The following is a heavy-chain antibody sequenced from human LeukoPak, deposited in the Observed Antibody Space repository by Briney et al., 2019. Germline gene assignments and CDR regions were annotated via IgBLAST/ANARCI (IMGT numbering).Heavy chain of an antibody. Sequence: GASLRISCKGSGYRFTSYWISWVRQLPGKGLEWMGRIDPSDSYTNYSPSFQGHVTISADKSISTAYLQWSSLKASDTAMYYWAREAVEPNWFDPRGQGTLVTVS. CDR3: AREAVEPNWFDP. CDR1: GYRFTSYW. V-gene: IGHV5-10-1*01. CDR2: IDPSDSYT. J-gene: IGHJ5*02.